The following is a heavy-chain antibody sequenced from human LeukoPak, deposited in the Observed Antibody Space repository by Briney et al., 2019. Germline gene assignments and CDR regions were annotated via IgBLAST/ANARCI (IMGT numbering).Heavy chain of an antibody. V-gene: IGHV1-24*01. CDR2: FDPENGET. Sequence: ASVKVSCKVSGHTLTELSMHWVRQAPGKGLEWMGGFDPENGETIYAQKFQGRVTMTEDTSTDTVYMELSSLRSEDTAVCYCATGGSRVQLWILAGWYYFDNWGQGTLVTVSS. D-gene: IGHD5-18*01. J-gene: IGHJ4*02. CDR3: ATGGSRVQLWILAGWYYFDN. CDR1: GHTLTELS.